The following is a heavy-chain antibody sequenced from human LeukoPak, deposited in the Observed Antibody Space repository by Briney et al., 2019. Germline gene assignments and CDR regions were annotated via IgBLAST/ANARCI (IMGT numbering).Heavy chain of an antibody. V-gene: IGHV3-7*01. CDR1: GFTFSNYW. J-gene: IGHJ4*02. Sequence: PGGSLRLSCAASGFTFSNYWMSWVRQAPGKGLEWVANIKQDGSEKYSVDSVKGRFTISVKGRFTISRDNAKNSLYLQMNSLRAEDTAVYYCARLPCGGDCYNEDYYFDYWGQGTLVTVSS. CDR2: IKQDGSEK. CDR3: ARLPCGGDCYNEDYYFDY. D-gene: IGHD2-21*01.